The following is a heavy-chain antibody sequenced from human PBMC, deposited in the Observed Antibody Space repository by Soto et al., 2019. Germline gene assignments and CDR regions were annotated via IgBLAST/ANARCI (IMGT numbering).Heavy chain of an antibody. CDR2: INHSGST. Sequence: SETLSLTCAVYGGSFSGYYWSWIRQPPGKGLEWIGEINHSGSTNYNPSLKSRVTISVDTSKNQFSLKLSSVTAADTAVYYCARGQYQIFYFSLDDWGQGTLVTVSS. J-gene: IGHJ4*02. V-gene: IGHV4-34*01. CDR3: ARGQYQIFYFSLDD. CDR1: GGSFSGYY. D-gene: IGHD2-21*01.